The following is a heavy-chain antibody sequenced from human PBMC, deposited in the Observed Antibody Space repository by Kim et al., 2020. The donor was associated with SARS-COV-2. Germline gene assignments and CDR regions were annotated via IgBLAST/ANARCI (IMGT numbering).Heavy chain of an antibody. CDR2: ISYDGSNK. CDR1: GFTFSSYG. V-gene: IGHV3-30*18. D-gene: IGHD3-10*01. Sequence: GGSLRLSCAASGFTFSSYGMHWVRQAPGKGLEWVAVISYDGSNKYYADSVKGRFTISRDNSKNTLYLQMNSLRAEDTAVYYCAKDGSVLLWFGEPDDAFDIWGQGTMVTVSS. J-gene: IGHJ3*02. CDR3: AKDGSVLLWFGEPDDAFDI.